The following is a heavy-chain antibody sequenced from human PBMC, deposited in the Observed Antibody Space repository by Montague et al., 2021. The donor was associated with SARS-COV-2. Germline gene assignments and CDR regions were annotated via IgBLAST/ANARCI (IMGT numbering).Heavy chain of an antibody. J-gene: IGHJ4*02. CDR1: GGSFSDHY. Sequence: SETLSLTCAVYGGSFSDHYWRWIRQPPGKGLEWIGEITHRGTSKYNPSLKSRVSISLDTSKNQFSLYLSSVTAADTAVYYCARGRQHFNMIVVVMTGGEYYFDYWGQGTLVTVSS. V-gene: IGHV4-34*01. D-gene: IGHD3-22*01. CDR3: ARGRQHFNMIVVVMTGGEYYFDY. CDR2: ITHRGTS.